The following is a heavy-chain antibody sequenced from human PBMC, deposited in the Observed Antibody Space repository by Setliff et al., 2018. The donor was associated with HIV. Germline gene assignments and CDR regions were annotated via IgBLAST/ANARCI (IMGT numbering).Heavy chain of an antibody. J-gene: IGHJ4*02. V-gene: IGHV1-18*01. Sequence: GASVKVSCKASGYSFTSYGISWVRQAPGQGLEWMGWISTYNGNKNYAQNLQDRVTMTTDTSTSTAYMELRSLRFDDTAVYYCARFPNPSQIVVIMPPDYWSQGTLVTVSS. D-gene: IGHD3-22*01. CDR3: ARFPNPSQIVVIMPPDY. CDR1: GYSFTSYG. CDR2: ISTYNGNK.